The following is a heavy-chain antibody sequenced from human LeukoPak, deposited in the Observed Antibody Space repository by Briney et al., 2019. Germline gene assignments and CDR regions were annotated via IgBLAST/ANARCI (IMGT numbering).Heavy chain of an antibody. V-gene: IGHV5-51*01. J-gene: IGHJ5*02. CDR2: IYPGDSDT. CDR1: GYSFTSYW. D-gene: IGHD2-2*01. Sequence: GESLKISCKGSGYSFTSYWIGWVRRMPGKGLEWMGIIYPGDSDTRYSPSFQGQVTISADKSISTAYLQWSSLKASDTAMYYCARLLVPAAIKENWFDPWGQGTLVTVSS. CDR3: ARLLVPAAIKENWFDP.